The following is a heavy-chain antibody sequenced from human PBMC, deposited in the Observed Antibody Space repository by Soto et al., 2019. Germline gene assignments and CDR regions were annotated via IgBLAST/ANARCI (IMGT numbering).Heavy chain of an antibody. Sequence: VQLLESGGALVQPGGSPRLSCAASGFTFSDSAMSWVRRAPGKGLEWVSAIGSGGESTWYADSVKGRFAISRDNSKDTLYLQLNSLRDEDTAMYYCAKAGCDGGDCYPYYFDSWGQGTLVTVSS. V-gene: IGHV3-23*01. CDR3: AKAGCDGGDCYPYYFDS. CDR2: IGSGGEST. D-gene: IGHD2-21*02. CDR1: GFTFSDSA. J-gene: IGHJ4*02.